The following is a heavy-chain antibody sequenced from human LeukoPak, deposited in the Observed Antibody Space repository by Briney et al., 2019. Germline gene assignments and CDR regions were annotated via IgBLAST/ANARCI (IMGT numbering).Heavy chain of an antibody. Sequence: GGSLRLSCAASGFTFSSYWMSWVRQAPGKGLEWVANIKQDGSEKYYVDSVKGRFTISRDNSKNTLYLQMNSLRAEDTAVYYCAKGEITFGGVIVSPPGYWGQGTLVIVSS. J-gene: IGHJ4*02. V-gene: IGHV3-7*01. CDR2: IKQDGSEK. CDR1: GFTFSSYW. D-gene: IGHD3-16*02. CDR3: AKGEITFGGVIVSPPGY.